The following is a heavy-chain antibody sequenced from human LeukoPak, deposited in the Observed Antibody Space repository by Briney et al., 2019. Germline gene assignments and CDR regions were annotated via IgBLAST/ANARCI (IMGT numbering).Heavy chain of an antibody. CDR2: ISTSSGNI. CDR3: ARSYRSGWFSFDS. CDR1: GFTFSTYT. Sequence: GGSLKLSCAASGFTFSTYTMNWVRQAPGKGLEWVSDISTSSGNICYADSVKGRFTISRDNAKNSLYLQMNSLRDEDTAVYYCARSYRSGWFSFDSWGEETPVTLSS. J-gene: IGHJ4*02. V-gene: IGHV3-48*02. D-gene: IGHD6-19*01.